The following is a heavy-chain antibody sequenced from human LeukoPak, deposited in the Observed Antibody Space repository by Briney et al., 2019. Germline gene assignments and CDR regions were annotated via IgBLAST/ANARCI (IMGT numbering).Heavy chain of an antibody. CDR2: ISDNGRST. D-gene: IGHD1-7*01. CDR1: GFTFSNNA. Sequence: GGSLRLSCGASGFTFSNNAMYWVRQAPGKGLECVSGISDNGRSTYYADSVKGRFTISRDKSKNMLYLQMNSLRAEDTAIYYCAKDLAGTTSFDFWGRGTLVTVSS. V-gene: IGHV3-23*01. J-gene: IGHJ4*02. CDR3: AKDLAGTTSFDF.